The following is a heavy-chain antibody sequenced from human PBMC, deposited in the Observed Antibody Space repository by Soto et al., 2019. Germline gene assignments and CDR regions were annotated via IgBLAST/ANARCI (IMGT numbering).Heavy chain of an antibody. CDR2: IDPSGGGT. CDR3: ARPTYYYDSSGPPGY. Sequence: ASVKVSCKASGYTFTSYYMHWVRQAPGQGLEWMGIIDPSGGGTSYAQKFQGRLTMTRDTSTSTVYMELSSLRSEDTAVYYCARPTYYYDSSGPPGYWGQGTLVTVSS. V-gene: IGHV1-46*01. D-gene: IGHD3-22*01. J-gene: IGHJ4*02. CDR1: GYTFTSYY.